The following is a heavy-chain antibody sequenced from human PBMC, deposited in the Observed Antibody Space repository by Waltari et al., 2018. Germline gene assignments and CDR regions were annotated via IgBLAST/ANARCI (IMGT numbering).Heavy chain of an antibody. D-gene: IGHD2-8*01. V-gene: IGHV3-33*01. CDR2: VWHDGVNK. CDR3: ARDSNGDPDYCLDS. Sequence: VQLVESGGGVVQPGRSLRLSCAASGFTFSGYGMHWVRQIPGKGLEWLAVVWHDGVNKNYADSVKGRFTISRDTATSTLSLQMNSLRGEDTGIYFCARDSNGDPDYCLDSWGQGTLVTVSS. J-gene: IGHJ4*02. CDR1: GFTFSGYG.